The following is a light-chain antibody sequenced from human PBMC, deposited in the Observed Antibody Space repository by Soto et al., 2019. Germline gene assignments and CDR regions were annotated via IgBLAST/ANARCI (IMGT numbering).Light chain of an antibody. Sequence: EIVLTQSPGTLSLSPGERATLSCRASQSVSSSYLAWYQQKPGQAPRLLIYGASSRATGIPDRFSGSGSGTDFTLTISSLQSEDFAVYYCQQYNNWLPFTFGPGTKVDIK. V-gene: IGKV3-20*01. CDR3: QQYNNWLPFT. J-gene: IGKJ3*01. CDR2: GAS. CDR1: QSVSSSY.